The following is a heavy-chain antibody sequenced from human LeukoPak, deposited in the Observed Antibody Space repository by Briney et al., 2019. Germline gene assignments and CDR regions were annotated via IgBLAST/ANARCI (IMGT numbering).Heavy chain of an antibody. D-gene: IGHD3-10*01. V-gene: IGHV4-38-2*02. Sequence: SETLSLTCAVSGYSISSGYYWGWIRQPPGKGLEWIGSIYHSGSTYYNPSLKSRVTISVDTSKNQFSLKLSSVTAADTAVYYCARDRVTTVRGVSYYYGMDVWGKGTTVTVSS. CDR2: IYHSGST. CDR1: GYSISSGYY. J-gene: IGHJ6*04. CDR3: ARDRVTTVRGVSYYYGMDV.